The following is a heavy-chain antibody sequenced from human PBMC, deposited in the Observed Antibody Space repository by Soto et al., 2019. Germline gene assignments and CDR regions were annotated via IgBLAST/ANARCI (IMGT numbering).Heavy chain of an antibody. J-gene: IGHJ6*02. D-gene: IGHD2-2*01. CDR3: ASGSVVVPAYYYYYGMDV. Sequence: QVQLQESGPGLVKPSQTLSLTCTVSGGSISSGGYYWSWIRQHPGKGLEWIGYIYYSGSTYYNPSLKRRLTISVQTSKNQFSLKLSSVTAADTAGYYCASGSVVVPAYYYYYGMDVWGQGTTVTVSS. V-gene: IGHV4-31*03. CDR1: GGSISSGGYY. CDR2: IYYSGST.